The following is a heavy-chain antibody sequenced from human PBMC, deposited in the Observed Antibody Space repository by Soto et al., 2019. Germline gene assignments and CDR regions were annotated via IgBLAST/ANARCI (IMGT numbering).Heavy chain of an antibody. Sequence: GWALRLSCASSVFTFISYEMNWVRQAPGKGLEWVSYISSSGSTIYYADSVKGRFTLSRDNAQNSLQLQMNSLRAEDTAIYFCARVAYGNGWIFDHWGQGTLVTVSS. V-gene: IGHV3-48*03. CDR3: ARVAYGNGWIFDH. J-gene: IGHJ4*01. CDR1: VFTFISYE. D-gene: IGHD6-19*01. CDR2: ISSSGSTI.